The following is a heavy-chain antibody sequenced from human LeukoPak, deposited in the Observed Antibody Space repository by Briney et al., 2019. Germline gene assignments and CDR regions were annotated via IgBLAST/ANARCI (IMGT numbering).Heavy chain of an antibody. CDR3: AREEEYSYGYTSPNDY. CDR2: VSAYNGNT. CDR1: GYTFTGYY. J-gene: IGHJ4*02. D-gene: IGHD5-18*01. V-gene: IGHV1-18*04. Sequence: ASVKVSCKASGYTFTGYYMRWVRQAPGQGLEWMGWVSAYNGNTNYAQKLQGRVTMTTDTSTSTAYMELRSLRSDDTAVYYCAREEEYSYGYTSPNDYWGQGTLVTVSS.